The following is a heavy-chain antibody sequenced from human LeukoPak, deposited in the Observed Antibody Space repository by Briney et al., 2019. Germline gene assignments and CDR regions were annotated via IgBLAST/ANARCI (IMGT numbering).Heavy chain of an antibody. Sequence: PSETLSLTCTVSGGSISNYYWSWIRQPPGKGLEWLGYISYSASSNYNPSLKSRVTMSVDTSKNQFSLKLSSVTAADTAVYYCASGDCTTTSCYDDGFDIWGQGTMVTVSS. CDR3: ASGDCTTTSCYDDGFDI. CDR1: GGSISNYY. D-gene: IGHD2-2*01. J-gene: IGHJ3*02. V-gene: IGHV4-59*12. CDR2: ISYSASS.